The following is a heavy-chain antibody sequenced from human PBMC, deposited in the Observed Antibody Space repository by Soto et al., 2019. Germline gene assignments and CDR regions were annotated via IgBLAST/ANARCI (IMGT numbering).Heavy chain of an antibody. J-gene: IGHJ4*02. CDR1: GFAFRSYN. V-gene: IGHV3-21*01. D-gene: IGHD2-15*01. Sequence: EVQLVESGGGLVKPGGSLTLSCAASGFAFRSYNMNWVRQAPGKGLEWVASISSGSSNIYYADSVKGRFTISRDNAKNSLFLHMDSLRAEDSAVYYCASATVVAATFEFWGQGTLVTVSS. CDR3: ASATVVAATFEF. CDR2: ISSGSSNI.